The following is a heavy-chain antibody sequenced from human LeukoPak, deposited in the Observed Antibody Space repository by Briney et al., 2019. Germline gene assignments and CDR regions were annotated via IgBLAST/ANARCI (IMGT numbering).Heavy chain of an antibody. CDR3: AKDLRGPENYS. CDR1: GFTFSSYA. CDR2: ISGSGGST. D-gene: IGHD4-11*01. V-gene: IGHV3-23*01. Sequence: GGSLRLSCAASGFTFSSYAMSWVRQAPEKGLEWVSAISGSGGSTYYADSVKGRFTISRDNSKNTLYLQMNSLRAEDTAVYYCAKDLRGPENYSWGQGTLVTVSS. J-gene: IGHJ4*02.